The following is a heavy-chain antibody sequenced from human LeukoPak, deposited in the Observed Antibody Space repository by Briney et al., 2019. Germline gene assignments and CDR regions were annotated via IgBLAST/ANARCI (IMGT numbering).Heavy chain of an antibody. CDR1: GFTFSSYS. Sequence: GGSLRLSCAASGFTFSSYSMNWVRQAPGKGLEWVSSISSSSYIYYADSVKGRFTISRDNAKNSLYLQMNSLRAEDTAVYYCARDISGSYYDLDYWGQGTLVTVSS. V-gene: IGHV3-21*01. J-gene: IGHJ4*02. CDR2: ISSSSYI. CDR3: ARDISGSYYDLDY. D-gene: IGHD1-26*01.